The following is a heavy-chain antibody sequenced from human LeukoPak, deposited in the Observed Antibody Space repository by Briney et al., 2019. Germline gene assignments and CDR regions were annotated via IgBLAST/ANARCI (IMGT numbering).Heavy chain of an antibody. J-gene: IGHJ6*03. D-gene: IGHD3-10*01. CDR1: GYTFTDFY. CDR2: INPNSGGT. V-gene: IGHV1-2*02. CDR3: ARGHGSYYYYMDV. Sequence: ASVKVSCKASGYTFTDFYMLWVRQAPGQGLEWMGWINPNSGGTDYAQKFQGRVTMTRDTSTSTAYMELSRLRSDDTAVYHCARGHGSYYYYMDVWGKGTTVTVPS.